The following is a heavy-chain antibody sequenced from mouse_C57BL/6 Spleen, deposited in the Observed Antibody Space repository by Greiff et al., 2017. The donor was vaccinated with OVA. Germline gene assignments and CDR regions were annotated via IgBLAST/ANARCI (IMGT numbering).Heavy chain of an antibody. Sequence: QVQLQQSGAELVRPGASVTLSCKASGYTFTDYEMHWVKQTPVHGLEWIGAIDPETGGTAYNQKFKGKAILTADKSSSTAYMELRSLTSEDSAVYYCTRGGYYGSSYLYAMDYWGQGTSVTVSS. CDR3: TRGGYYGSSYLYAMDY. V-gene: IGHV1-15*01. CDR1: GYTFTDYE. CDR2: IDPETGGT. J-gene: IGHJ4*01. D-gene: IGHD1-1*01.